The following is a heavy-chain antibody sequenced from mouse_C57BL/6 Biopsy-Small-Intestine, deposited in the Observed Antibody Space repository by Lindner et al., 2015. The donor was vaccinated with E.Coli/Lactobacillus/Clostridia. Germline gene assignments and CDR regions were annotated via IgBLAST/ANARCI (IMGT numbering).Heavy chain of an antibody. V-gene: IGHV1-84*02. J-gene: IGHJ4*01. Sequence: SGYSFNDYEINWVRQASGQGLEWMGWMKPNSGKTGSAQKFHDRVTLTRDTSTNTAYMELRSLRYEDTAVYYCARGDRFDPWGQGTLVTVSS. CDR2: MKPNSGKT. CDR3: ARGDRFDP. CDR1: GYSFNDYE.